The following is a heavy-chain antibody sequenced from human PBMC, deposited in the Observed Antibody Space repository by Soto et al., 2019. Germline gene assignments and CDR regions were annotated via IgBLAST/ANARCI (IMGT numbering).Heavy chain of an antibody. CDR2: IDPSDSYT. Sequence: GESLKISFKGSGYSFTSYLISWVRQMPVKGLEWMGRIDPSDSYTNYSPSFQGHVTISADKSISTAYLQWSSLKASDTAVYYWSKDVCNGVPACYGSVYYYVMDVSGQRTTVTFSS. CDR1: GYSFTSYL. V-gene: IGHV5-10-1*01. CDR3: SKDVCNGVPACYGSVYYYVMDV. D-gene: IGHD2-2*01. J-gene: IGHJ6*02.